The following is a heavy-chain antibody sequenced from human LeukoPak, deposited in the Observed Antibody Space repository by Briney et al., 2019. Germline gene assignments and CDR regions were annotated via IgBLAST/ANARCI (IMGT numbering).Heavy chain of an antibody. V-gene: IGHV3-23*01. CDR3: AKDRLRYCGGDCYSAFDY. CDR2: ISGSGGST. D-gene: IGHD2-21*02. CDR1: GFTFSSYA. J-gene: IGHJ4*02. Sequence: PGGSLRLSCAASGFTFSSYAMSWVRQAPGKGLEWVSAISGSGGSTYYADSVKGRFTISRDNSKNTLYLQMNSLRAEDTAVYYCAKDRLRYCGGDCYSAFDYWGQGTLVTVSS.